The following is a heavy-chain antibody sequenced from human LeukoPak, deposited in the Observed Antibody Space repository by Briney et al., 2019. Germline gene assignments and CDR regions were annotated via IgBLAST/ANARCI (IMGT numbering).Heavy chain of an antibody. CDR2: IRYDGIIK. CDR3: ANARDPYCTGGSCYDAFDI. CDR1: RFTFNIYG. V-gene: IGHV3-30*02. D-gene: IGHD2-15*01. Sequence: PGGSLRLSCAASRFTFNIYGMHWVRQAPGKGLDWVAFIRYDGIIKYYSDSVKGRFAISRDNSNNTLYLQMNSLRTEDTAVYYCANARDPYCTGGSCYDAFDIWGQGTMVTVSS. J-gene: IGHJ3*02.